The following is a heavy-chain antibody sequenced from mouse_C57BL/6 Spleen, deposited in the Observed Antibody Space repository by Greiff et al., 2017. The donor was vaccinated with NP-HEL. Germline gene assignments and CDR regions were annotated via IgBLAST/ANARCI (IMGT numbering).Heavy chain of an antibody. D-gene: IGHD2-4*01. Sequence: VKLMESGAELVRPGASVTLSCKASGYTFTDYEMHWVKQTPVHGLEWIGAIDPETGGTAYNQKFKGKAILTADKSSSTAYMELRSLTSEDSAVYYCTRWGLRSYFDYWGQGTTLTVSS. V-gene: IGHV1-15*01. CDR3: TRWGLRSYFDY. J-gene: IGHJ2*01. CDR2: IDPETGGT. CDR1: GYTFTDYE.